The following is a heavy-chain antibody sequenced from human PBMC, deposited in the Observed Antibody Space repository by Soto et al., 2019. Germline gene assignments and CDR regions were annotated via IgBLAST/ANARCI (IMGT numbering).Heavy chain of an antibody. CDR3: ARAPRGNYGYPSYFDY. D-gene: IGHD3-10*01. V-gene: IGHV1-2*04. CDR1: GYTFTGYY. Sequence: ASVKVSCKASGYTFTGYYMHWVRQAPGQGLEWMGWINPNSGGTNYAQKFQGWVTISVDTSKNQFSLKLSSVTAADTAVYYCARAPRGNYGYPSYFDYWGQGTLVTVSS. J-gene: IGHJ4*02. CDR2: INPNSGGT.